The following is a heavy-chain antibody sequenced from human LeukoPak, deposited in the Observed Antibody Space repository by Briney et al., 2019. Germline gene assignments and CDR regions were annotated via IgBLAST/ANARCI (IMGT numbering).Heavy chain of an antibody. J-gene: IGHJ4*02. CDR2: ISAYNGNT. CDR1: GYTFTSYG. CDR3: ARDSGGELIWSGYLDYYFDY. Sequence: ASVKVSCKASGYTFTSYGISWVRQAPGQGLEWMGWISAYNGNTNYAQKLQGRVTMTTDTSTSTAYMELRSLRSDDTAVYYCARDSGGELIWSGYLDYYFDYWGQGTLVTVSS. D-gene: IGHD3-3*01. V-gene: IGHV1-18*01.